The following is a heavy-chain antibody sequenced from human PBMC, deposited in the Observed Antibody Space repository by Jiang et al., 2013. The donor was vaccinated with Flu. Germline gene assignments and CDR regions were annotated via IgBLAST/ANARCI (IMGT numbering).Heavy chain of an antibody. CDR2: INHSGST. D-gene: IGHD3-22*01. V-gene: IGHV4-34*01. CDR3: ARLGPQDITMIVVVRNAFDI. J-gene: IGHJ3*02. Sequence: QPPGKGLEWIGEINHSGSTNYNPSLKSRVTISVDTSKNQFSLKLSSVTAADTAVYYCARLGPQDITMIVVVRNAFDIWGQGTMVTVSS.